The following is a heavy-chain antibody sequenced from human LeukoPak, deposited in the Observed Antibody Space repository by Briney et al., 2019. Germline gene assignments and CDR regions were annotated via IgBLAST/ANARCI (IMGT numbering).Heavy chain of an antibody. J-gene: IGHJ6*02. D-gene: IGHD2-15*01. CDR1: GFTFSSYW. CDR2: IKQDGSEK. Sequence: GGSLRLSCAASGFTFSSYWMSWVRQAPGKGLEWVANIKQDGSEKYYVDSVKGRFTISRDNAKNPLYLQMNSLRAEDTAVYYCARDYEVGGSWSRGYGMDVWGQGTTVTVSS. V-gene: IGHV3-7*03. CDR3: ARDYEVGGSWSRGYGMDV.